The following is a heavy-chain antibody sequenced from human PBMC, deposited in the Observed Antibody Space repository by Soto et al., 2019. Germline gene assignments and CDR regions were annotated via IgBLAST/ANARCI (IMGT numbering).Heavy chain of an antibody. D-gene: IGHD3-3*01. Sequence: ASVKVSCKASGGTFSSYAISWVRQAPGQGLEWMGGIIPIFGTANYAQKFQGRVTITADESTSTAYMELSSLRSEDTAVYYCARSFITFFGVVIGPPLDYWGQEPLVTVS. CDR2: IIPIFGTA. CDR3: ARSFITFFGVVIGPPLDY. CDR1: GGTFSSYA. V-gene: IGHV1-69*13. J-gene: IGHJ4*02.